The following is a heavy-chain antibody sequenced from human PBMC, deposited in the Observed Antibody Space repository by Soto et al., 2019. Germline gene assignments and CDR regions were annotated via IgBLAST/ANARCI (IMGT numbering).Heavy chain of an antibody. CDR1: GFTFSSYG. V-gene: IGHV3-33*01. CDR2: IWYDGSNK. CDR3: ARDYCSSTSCYYPHYGMDV. J-gene: IGHJ6*02. D-gene: IGHD2-2*01. Sequence: GGSLRLSCAASGFTFSSYGMHWVRQAPGKGLEWVAVIWYDGSNKYYADSVKGRFTISRDNSKNTLYLQMNSLRAEDTAVYYCARDYCSSTSCYYPHYGMDVWGQGTTVTVSS.